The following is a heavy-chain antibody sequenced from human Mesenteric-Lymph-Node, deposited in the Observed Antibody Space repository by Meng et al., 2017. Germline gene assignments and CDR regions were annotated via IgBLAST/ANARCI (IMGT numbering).Heavy chain of an antibody. CDR3: ARFCAGGRCPDY. CDR2: VHYSGTT. CDR1: GDSTSSYY. D-gene: IGHD2-15*01. Sequence: SETLSLTCTVSGDSTSSYYWSWIRQPPGKGLEWVGNVHYSGTTDYNPSLKSRLTISLDTSRNQFSLKLNSVTAADTAMYYCARFCAGGRCPDYWGQGTLVTVSS. V-gene: IGHV4-59*01. J-gene: IGHJ4*02.